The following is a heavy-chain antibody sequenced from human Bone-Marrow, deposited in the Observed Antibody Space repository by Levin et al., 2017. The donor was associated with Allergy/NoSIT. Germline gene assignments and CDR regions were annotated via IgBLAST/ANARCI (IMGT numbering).Heavy chain of an antibody. CDR3: TRGVAAMDLFDY. CDR1: GFTFSGSA. D-gene: IGHD5-18*01. J-gene: IGHJ4*02. Sequence: PGGSLRLSCAASGFTFSGSAMHWVRQASGKGLEWVGRIRSKANSYATAYAASVKGRFTISRDDSKNTAYLQMNSLKTEDTAVYYCTRGVAAMDLFDYWGQGTLVTVSS. V-gene: IGHV3-73*01. CDR2: IRSKANSYAT.